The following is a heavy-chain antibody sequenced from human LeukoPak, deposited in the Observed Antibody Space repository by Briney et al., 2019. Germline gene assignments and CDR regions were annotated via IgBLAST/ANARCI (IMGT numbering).Heavy chain of an antibody. J-gene: IGHJ4*02. V-gene: IGHV3-11*04. CDR3: ARGWWNYVS. CDR1: GFTFSDSY. Sequence: AGGSLRLSCAASGFTFSDSYMTWIRQAPGKGLEWVSYISGSGTIMYYADSVKGRFTISRDNAKNSLFLQMNSLRAEDTAVYYCARGWWNYVSWGQGTLVTVSS. CDR2: ISGSGTIM. D-gene: IGHD1-7*01.